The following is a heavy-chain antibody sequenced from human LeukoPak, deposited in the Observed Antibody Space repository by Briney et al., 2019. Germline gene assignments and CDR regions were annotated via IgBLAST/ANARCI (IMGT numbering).Heavy chain of an antibody. V-gene: IGHV1-2*02. CDR1: GYTFTDYY. CDR3: ARGEGSSIDY. CDR2: INTDRGGT. J-gene: IGHJ4*02. Sequence: ASVTVSCTASGYTFTDYYMHWVRQAPGQGLEWMVWINTDRGGTNYAQKFQGRVTMTIDTSISTAYLELTRLTSDDTAVYYCARGEGSSIDYWGQGTLVTVSS. D-gene: IGHD6-13*01.